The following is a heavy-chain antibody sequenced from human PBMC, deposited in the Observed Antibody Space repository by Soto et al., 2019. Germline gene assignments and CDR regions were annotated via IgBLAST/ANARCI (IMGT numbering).Heavy chain of an antibody. J-gene: IGHJ6*02. CDR2: IYYSGST. CDR3: ARDRMITFGGVIAYYYGMDV. Sequence: SETLSLTCTVSGGSISSGGYYWSWIRQHPGKGLEWIGYIYYSGSTYYNPSLKSRVTISVDTSKNQFSLKLSSVTAADTAVYYCARDRMITFGGVIAYYYGMDVWGQGTTVTAP. V-gene: IGHV4-31*03. CDR1: GGSISSGGYY. D-gene: IGHD3-16*02.